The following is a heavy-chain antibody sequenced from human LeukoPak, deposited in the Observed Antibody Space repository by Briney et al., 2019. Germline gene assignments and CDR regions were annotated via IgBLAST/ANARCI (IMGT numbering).Heavy chain of an antibody. J-gene: IGHJ4*02. CDR1: GHMFTDYY. CDR3: ARDSKVTGTSFDS. CDR2: MNVDSGGT. V-gene: IGHV1-2*02. D-gene: IGHD6-19*01. Sequence: ASVKVSCKASGHMFTDYYMHWVRQAPGKRLEWIGWMNVDSGGTKYAQKFQGRVTMTRDTSISTAFMDLTRLRSDDTAVYYCARDSKVTGTSFDSWGQGTLVTVSS.